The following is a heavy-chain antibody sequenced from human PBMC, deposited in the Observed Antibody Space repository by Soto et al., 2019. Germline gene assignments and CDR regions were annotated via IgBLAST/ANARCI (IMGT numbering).Heavy chain of an antibody. CDR2: INPNSGGT. Sequence: ASVKVSCKASGYTFTGYYMHWVRQAPGQGLEWMGWINPNSGGTNYAQKFQGWVTMTRDTSISTAYMELSRLRSDDTAVYYCARGRHDSSGYYYFFYYWGQGTLVTVS. D-gene: IGHD3-22*01. J-gene: IGHJ4*02. V-gene: IGHV1-2*04. CDR3: ARGRHDSSGYYYFFYY. CDR1: GYTFTGYY.